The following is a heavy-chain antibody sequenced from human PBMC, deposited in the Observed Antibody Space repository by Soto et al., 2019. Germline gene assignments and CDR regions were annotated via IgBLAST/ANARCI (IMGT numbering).Heavy chain of an antibody. CDR2: ISAYNGNT. CDR3: ARRVIAVAGGGVDY. J-gene: IGHJ4*02. D-gene: IGHD6-19*01. V-gene: IGHV1-18*04. CDR1: GYTFTSYG. Sequence: ASVKVSCKASGYTFTSYGISWVRQAPGQGLDWMGWISAYNGNTNYAQKLQGRVTMTTDTSTSTAYMELRSLRSDDTAVYYCARRVIAVAGGGVDYWGQGTLVTVSS.